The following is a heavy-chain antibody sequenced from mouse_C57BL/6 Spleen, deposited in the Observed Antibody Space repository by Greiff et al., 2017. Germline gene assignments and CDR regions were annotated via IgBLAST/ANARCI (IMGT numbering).Heavy chain of an antibody. Sequence: EVQLQQSGPELVKPGASVKISCKASGYTFTDYYMNWVKQSHGKSLEWIGDINPNNGGTSYNQKFKGKATLTVDKSSSTAYMERRSLTSEDSAVYYCARKGGYYAMDYWGQGTSVTVSS. J-gene: IGHJ4*01. CDR3: ARKGGYYAMDY. CDR1: GYTFTDYY. V-gene: IGHV1-26*01. D-gene: IGHD3-3*01. CDR2: INPNNGGT.